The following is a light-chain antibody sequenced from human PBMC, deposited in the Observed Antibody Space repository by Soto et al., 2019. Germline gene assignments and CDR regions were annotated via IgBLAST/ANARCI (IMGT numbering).Light chain of an antibody. CDR2: NTT. Sequence: LLTRPHSSSPTHGQTFNTSCSGSSHNIDHSSVHWLQQQPGRPAKPHITNTTQRPERVRGRFSGSKSGTSASLAISGLRSVDADDYYCEAWHDNLNGHVFGTGTKVAVL. CDR1: SHNIDHSS. J-gene: IGLJ1*01. CDR3: EAWHDNLNGHV. V-gene: IGLV1-44*01.